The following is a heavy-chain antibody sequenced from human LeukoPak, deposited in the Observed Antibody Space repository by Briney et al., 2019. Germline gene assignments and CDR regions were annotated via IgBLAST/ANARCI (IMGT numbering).Heavy chain of an antibody. D-gene: IGHD2-2*02. J-gene: IGHJ6*02. V-gene: IGHV1-69*04. CDR3: ARSRPKYCSSTSCYSYYYYGMDV. CDR2: FIPILGIA. CDR1: GGTFSSYA. Sequence: ASVKVSCKASGGTFSSYAISWVRQAPGQGLEWMGRFIPILGIANYAQKFQGRVTITADKSTSTAYMELSSLRSEDTAVYYCARSRPKYCSSTSCYSYYYYGMDVWGQGTTVTVSS.